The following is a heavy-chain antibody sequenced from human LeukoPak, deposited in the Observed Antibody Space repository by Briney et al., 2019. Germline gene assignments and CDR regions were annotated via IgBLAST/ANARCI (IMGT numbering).Heavy chain of an antibody. V-gene: IGHV4-39*02. Sequence: PSETLSLTCTVSGGSISSSSYYWGWIRQPPGKGLEWIGNIYYSGSTHYNPSLKSRVTISVDTSKNHFSLKLSSVTAADTAVFYCARYDAYNSGWYDYWGQGTLVTVSS. J-gene: IGHJ4*02. CDR1: GGSISSSSYY. D-gene: IGHD6-19*01. CDR2: IYYSGST. CDR3: ARYDAYNSGWYDY.